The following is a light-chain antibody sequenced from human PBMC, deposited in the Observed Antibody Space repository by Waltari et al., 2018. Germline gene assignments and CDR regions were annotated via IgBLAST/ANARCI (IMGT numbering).Light chain of an antibody. CDR2: VNSDGSH. J-gene: IGLJ3*02. V-gene: IGLV4-69*01. Sequence: QLVLTPSPSASASLGASVKLTSTLSSGHSSNVIAWLQQQPEKGPRYLMKVNSDGSHSKGDKIPDRFSGSSSGAEHYLTISSLQSEDEADYYCQTGGHGTWVFGGGTKLTVL. CDR3: QTGGHGTWV. CDR1: SGHSSNV.